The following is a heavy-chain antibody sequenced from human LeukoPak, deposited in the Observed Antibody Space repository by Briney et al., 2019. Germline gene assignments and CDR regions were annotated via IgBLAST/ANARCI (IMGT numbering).Heavy chain of an antibody. CDR2: IWHEGSKK. D-gene: IGHD3-10*01. V-gene: IGHV3-33*01. Sequence: GGALRVSSAAPRVTFSSSVLRRVREGPRKGLERVGVIWHEGSKKYYADSVKGRFSISRDNSKNTLYLQMNSLRAEDTAVYYCERGEYYYGWGSPSTFDYWGQGTLVTVSS. CDR3: ERGEYYYGWGSPSTFDY. CDR1: RVTFSSSV. J-gene: IGHJ4*02.